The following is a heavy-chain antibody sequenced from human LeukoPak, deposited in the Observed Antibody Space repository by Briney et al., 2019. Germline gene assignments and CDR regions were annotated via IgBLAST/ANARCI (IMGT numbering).Heavy chain of an antibody. D-gene: IGHD6-13*01. CDR1: GFTFSSYS. CDR3: ARADSSSYLFDY. J-gene: IGHJ4*02. Sequence: GGSLRLSCAASGFTFSSYSMNWVRQAPGKGLEWVSSISSSSYIYYADSVKGRFTISRDNAKSSLYLQMNSLRAEDTAVYYCARADSSSYLFDYWGQGTLVTVSS. V-gene: IGHV3-21*01. CDR2: ISSSSYI.